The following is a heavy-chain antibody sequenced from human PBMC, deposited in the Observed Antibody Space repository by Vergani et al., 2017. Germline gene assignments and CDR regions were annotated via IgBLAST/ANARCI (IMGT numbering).Heavy chain of an antibody. Sequence: QVQLQESGPGLVKPSETLSLTCTVSGGPISSYYWSWIRQPPGKGLEWIGYIYYSGGTNYNPSLKSRVTISVDTSKNQFSLKLSSVTATDTAVYYCARGSVDRYYDSSSYLLDYWGQGTLVTVSS. V-gene: IGHV4-59*01. CDR1: GGPISSYY. J-gene: IGHJ4*02. D-gene: IGHD3-22*01. CDR3: ARGSVDRYYDSSSYLLDY. CDR2: IYYSGGT.